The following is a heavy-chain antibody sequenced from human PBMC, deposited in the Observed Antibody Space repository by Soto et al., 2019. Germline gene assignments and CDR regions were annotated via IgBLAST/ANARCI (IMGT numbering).Heavy chain of an antibody. CDR2: IYYSGST. D-gene: IGHD4-17*01. CDR1: GGSISSGGYY. Sequence: QVQLQESGPGLVKPSQTLSLTCTVSGGSISSGGYYWSWIRQHPGKGLEWIGYIYYSGSTYYNPSLKSRVTISVDTSKNQFSLKMGSVTAADTAVYYCAGDPAVTTKWYFDLWGRGTLVTVSS. J-gene: IGHJ2*01. CDR3: AGDPAVTTKWYFDL. V-gene: IGHV4-31*03.